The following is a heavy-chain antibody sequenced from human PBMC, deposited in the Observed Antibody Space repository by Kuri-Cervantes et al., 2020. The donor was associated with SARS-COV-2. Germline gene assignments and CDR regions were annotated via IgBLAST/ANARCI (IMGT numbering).Heavy chain of an antibody. J-gene: IGHJ3*02. V-gene: IGHV1/OR15-3*02. CDR2: INAGNGDT. CDR3: ARSGPGAISREDDAFDI. CDR1: GDTFTYRF. D-gene: IGHD2-21*01. Sequence: ASVKVSCKASGDTFTYRFLHWVRQAPGQRLEWMGWINAGNGDTKISQKFQGRVTITRDIFADTAYMDLSSLRSEDTAMYYCARSGPGAISREDDAFDIWGQGTMVTVSS.